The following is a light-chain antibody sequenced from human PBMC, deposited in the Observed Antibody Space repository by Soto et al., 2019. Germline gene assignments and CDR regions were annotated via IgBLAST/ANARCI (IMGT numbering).Light chain of an antibody. CDR3: QQYSGYSLFT. Sequence: DIPMTQSPSTLSASVGDRVTITCRASQSISGWLAWYQQRPGKAPKLLIYDDSSLESGVPSRFSGSGSGTEFTLTIGGLQPDDFATYYCQQYSGYSLFTFGPGTIVDIK. V-gene: IGKV1-5*01. CDR1: QSISGW. J-gene: IGKJ3*01. CDR2: DDS.